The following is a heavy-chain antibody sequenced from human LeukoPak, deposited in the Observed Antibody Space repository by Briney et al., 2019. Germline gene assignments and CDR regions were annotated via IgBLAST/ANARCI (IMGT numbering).Heavy chain of an antibody. V-gene: IGHV3-23*01. CDR1: GFTFSSYA. D-gene: IGHD1-26*01. Sequence: GGSLRLSCAASGFTFSSYAMSWVRQAPGKGLEWVSAISGSGDSTYYADSVKGRFTISRDNSKNTLYLQMNSLRAEDTAVYYCARDGAAWIIDYWGQGTLVTVSS. CDR2: ISGSGDST. CDR3: ARDGAAWIIDY. J-gene: IGHJ4*02.